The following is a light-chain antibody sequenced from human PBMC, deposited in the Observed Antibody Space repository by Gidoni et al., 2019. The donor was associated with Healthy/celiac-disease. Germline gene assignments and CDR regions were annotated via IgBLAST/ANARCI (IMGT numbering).Light chain of an antibody. V-gene: IGKV1-33*01. CDR3: QQYDNLLT. CDR2: DAS. Sequence: DPVTITCQASQDISNYLNWYQQKPGKAPKLLIYDASNLETGVPSRFSGSGSGTDFTFTISSLQPEDIATYYCQQYDNLLTFGPGTKVDIK. CDR1: QDISNY. J-gene: IGKJ3*01.